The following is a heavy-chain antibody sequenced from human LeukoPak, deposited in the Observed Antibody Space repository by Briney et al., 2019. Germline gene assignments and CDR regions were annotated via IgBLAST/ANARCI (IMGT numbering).Heavy chain of an antibody. CDR3: ARGYNWSDEGFDP. V-gene: IGHV1-2*02. Sequence: GASVKVSCKASGYTFTGYYMHWVRQAPGQGLEWMGWINPNSGGTNYAQKFQGRVTMTRDTSISTAYMELSRLRSDDTAVYYCARGYNWSDEGFDPWGQGTLVTVSS. J-gene: IGHJ5*02. D-gene: IGHD1-1*01. CDR2: INPNSGGT. CDR1: GYTFTGYY.